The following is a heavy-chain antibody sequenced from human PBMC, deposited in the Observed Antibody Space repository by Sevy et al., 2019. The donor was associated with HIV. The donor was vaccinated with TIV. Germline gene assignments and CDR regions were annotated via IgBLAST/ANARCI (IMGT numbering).Heavy chain of an antibody. V-gene: IGHV1-69*13. CDR2: IIPIFGTP. D-gene: IGHD7-27*01. Sequence: ASVKVSCKASGDTFSTYGLSWVRQAPGQGLAWMGGIIPIFGTPNCAQKFQGRVTITADESASTAYMELSSLRSEDTALYYCAREGGVATTGDHDAFDIWGHGTLVTVSS. J-gene: IGHJ3*02. CDR1: GDTFSTYG. CDR3: AREGGVATTGDHDAFDI.